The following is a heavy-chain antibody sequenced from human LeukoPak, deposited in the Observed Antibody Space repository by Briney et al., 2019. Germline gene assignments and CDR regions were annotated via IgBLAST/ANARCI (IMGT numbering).Heavy chain of an antibody. CDR3: ARGAGSSSWYYYYGMDV. D-gene: IGHD6-13*01. Sequence: ASVKVSCKASGYTFTRYYLHWVRQAPGQGLEWMGIINPSGGSTRYAQKFQGRVTVTRDTSTSTVYMEVSSLTSEDTGVYYCARGAGSSSWYYYYGMDVWGQGTTVTVSS. V-gene: IGHV1-46*01. CDR2: INPSGGST. CDR1: GYTFTRYY. J-gene: IGHJ6*02.